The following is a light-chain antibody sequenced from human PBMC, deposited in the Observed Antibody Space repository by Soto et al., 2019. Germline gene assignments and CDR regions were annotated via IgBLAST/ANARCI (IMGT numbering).Light chain of an antibody. V-gene: IGLV9-49*01. CDR2: VGTGGIVG. J-gene: IGLJ1*01. CDR1: SGYSNYK. CDR3: GADHGSGSNFVYV. Sequence: VLTQPPSASASLGASVPLTCTLSSGYSNYKVDWYQQRPGKGPRFVMRVGTGGIVGSKGDGIPNRFSVLGSGLNRYLTIKNIQEEDESDYHCGADHGSGSNFVYVFGTGTKLTVL.